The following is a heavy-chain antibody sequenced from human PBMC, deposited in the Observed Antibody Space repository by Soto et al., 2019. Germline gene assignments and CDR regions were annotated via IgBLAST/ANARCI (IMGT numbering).Heavy chain of an antibody. CDR3: ARVGYYDSSGYFIPYYFDH. V-gene: IGHV4-59*01. D-gene: IGHD3-22*01. CDR2: IYYSGST. J-gene: IGHJ4*02. Sequence: QVQLQESGPGLVKPSETLSLTCTVSGGSISSYYWSWIRQPPGKGLEWIGYIYYSGSTNYNPSLKSRVTISVDTSKNQFSLKLSSVTAADTAVYYCARVGYYDSSGYFIPYYFDHWGQGTLVTVSS. CDR1: GGSISSYY.